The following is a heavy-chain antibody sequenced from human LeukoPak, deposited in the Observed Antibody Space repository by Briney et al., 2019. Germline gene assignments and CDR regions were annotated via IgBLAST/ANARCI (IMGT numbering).Heavy chain of an antibody. CDR2: TNPIGGST. Sequence: ASVKVSCKASGYTFTSYDIHWVRQAPGQGLEWMGITNPIGGSTSYAQKFQGRVTMTRDTSISTAYMELTRLRSDDTAVYYCARGGLRVMVYRLYYMDVRGKGTTVTVSS. D-gene: IGHD2-8*01. J-gene: IGHJ6*03. V-gene: IGHV1-2*02. CDR3: ARGGLRVMVYRLYYMDV. CDR1: GYTFTSYD.